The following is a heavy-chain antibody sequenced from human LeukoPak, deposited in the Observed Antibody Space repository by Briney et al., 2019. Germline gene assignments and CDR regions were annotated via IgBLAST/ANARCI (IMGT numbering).Heavy chain of an antibody. V-gene: IGHV4-59*01. D-gene: IGHD5-24*01. CDR3: ARDEGKWPQFQWAFDI. J-gene: IGHJ3*02. CDR2: IYYSGST. CDR1: GGSFSTYY. Sequence: SETLSLTCTVSGGSFSTYYWSWIRQPPGKGLEWIGNIYYSGSTNYNPTLKSRVTISVDTSKNQFSLKLTSVTAADTAVYYCARDEGKWPQFQWAFDIWGQGTMVTVSS.